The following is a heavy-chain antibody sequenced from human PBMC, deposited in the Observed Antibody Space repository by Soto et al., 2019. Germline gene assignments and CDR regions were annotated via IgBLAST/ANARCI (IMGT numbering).Heavy chain of an antibody. CDR2: INHSGST. CDR1: GGSFSGYY. V-gene: IGHV4-34*01. J-gene: IGHJ3*02. CDR3: ARGPGGPNAFDI. Sequence: SETLSLTCAVYGGSFSGYYWSWIRQPPGKGLEWIGEINHSGSTNYNPSLKSRVTISVDTSKNPFSLKLSSVTAADTAVYYCARGPGGPNAFDIWGQGTMVTVSS.